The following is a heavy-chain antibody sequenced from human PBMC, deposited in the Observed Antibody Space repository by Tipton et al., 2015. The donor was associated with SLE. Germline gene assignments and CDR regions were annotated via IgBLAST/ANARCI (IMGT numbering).Heavy chain of an antibody. CDR2: INWNSNNI. CDR3: AKGIVAVVTANALDI. CDR1: GFIFDDYA. J-gene: IGHJ3*02. Sequence: QLVQSGGGSVQPGRSLRLSCAASGFIFDDYAMFWVRQTPGKGLEWVAGINWNSNNIGYADSVKGRFTISRDNAENSLYLQMNGLRPEDTALYFCAKGIVAVVTANALDIWGQGTMVTVSS. V-gene: IGHV3-9*01. D-gene: IGHD2-21*02.